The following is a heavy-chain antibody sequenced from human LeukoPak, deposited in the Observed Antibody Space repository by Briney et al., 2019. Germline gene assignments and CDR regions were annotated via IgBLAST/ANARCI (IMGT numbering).Heavy chain of an antibody. CDR2: IYYSGST. CDR1: GGSISSGGYY. D-gene: IGHD3-10*01. CDR3: ASHRRSHGSEY. J-gene: IGHJ4*02. Sequence: SETLSLTCTVSGGSISSGGYYWSWIRQHPGKGLEWIGYIYYSGSTYYNPSLKSRLTISADTSKNQFSLKLNSVTAADTAVYYCASHRRSHGSEYWGQGALVTVSS. V-gene: IGHV4-31*03.